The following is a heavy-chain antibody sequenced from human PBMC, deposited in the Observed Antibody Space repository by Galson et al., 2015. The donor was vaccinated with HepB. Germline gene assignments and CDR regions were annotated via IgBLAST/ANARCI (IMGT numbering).Heavy chain of an antibody. CDR2: ISSSSGYI. CDR3: ARTDHGSSGYWDY. V-gene: IGHV3-21*01. J-gene: IGHJ4*02. D-gene: IGHD3-22*01. CDR1: GFTFSSYS. Sequence: SLRLSCAASGFTFSSYSMNWVRQAPGKGLEWVSSISSSSGYIYYADSVKGRFTISRDNAKNSLYLQMNSLRAEDTAVYYCARTDHGSSGYWDYWGQGTLVTVSS.